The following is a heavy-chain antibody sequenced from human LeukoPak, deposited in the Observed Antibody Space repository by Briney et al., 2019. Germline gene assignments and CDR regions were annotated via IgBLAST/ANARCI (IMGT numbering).Heavy chain of an antibody. CDR1: GGSISSGDYY. Sequence: SETLSLTCTVSGGSISSGDYYWSWIRQPPGKGLEWIGYIYYSGNTYYNPSLKSRVTISVDTSKNQFSLKLSSVTAADTAVYYCARAGTAKYYYYGMDVWGQGTTVTVSS. CDR3: ARAGTAKYYYYGMDV. D-gene: IGHD2-21*02. CDR2: IYYSGNT. J-gene: IGHJ6*02. V-gene: IGHV4-30-4*01.